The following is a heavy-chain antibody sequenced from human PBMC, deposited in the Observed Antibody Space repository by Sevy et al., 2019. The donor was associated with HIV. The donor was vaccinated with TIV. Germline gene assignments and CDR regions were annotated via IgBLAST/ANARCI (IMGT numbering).Heavy chain of an antibody. CDR2: MDYSGSS. Sequence: SETLSLTCTVSGGSISSYYWKWIRQPPGKGLEWIGYMDYSGSSSYNPSLKGRVSISLDTSKNQFSLKLTSVTAAYTAVYYCSRAGGSTDWGIDVWGQGTTVTVSS. J-gene: IGHJ6*02. D-gene: IGHD2-2*01. V-gene: IGHV4-59*01. CDR3: SRAGGSTDWGIDV. CDR1: GGSISSYY.